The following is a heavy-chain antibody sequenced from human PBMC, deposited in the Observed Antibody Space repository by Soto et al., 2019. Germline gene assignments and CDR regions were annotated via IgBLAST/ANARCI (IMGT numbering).Heavy chain of an antibody. CDR1: GGSVTSYY. V-gene: IGHV4-59*02. J-gene: IGHJ6*02. CDR3: ARALYGSGVLDV. CDR2: IYYSGST. Sequence: ASETLSLTCTVSGGSVTSYYWSCIRQPPGKALEWIGTIYYSGSTNYNPSLKSRVTISVDTSKNQFSLKLNSVTAADTAVYFCARALYGSGVLDVWGQGTTVTVSS. D-gene: IGHD3-10*01.